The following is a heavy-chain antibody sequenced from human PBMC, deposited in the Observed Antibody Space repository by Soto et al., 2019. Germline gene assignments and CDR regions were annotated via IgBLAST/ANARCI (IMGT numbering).Heavy chain of an antibody. J-gene: IGHJ4*02. CDR1: GFTVSTYY. CDR2: VYSGGTT. CDR3: ARGRSASSDFDS. Sequence: EVQLVESGGGLVQPGGSLRLSCAASGFTVSTYYMNWVRQAPGEGLEWVSVVYSGGTTYYADYVRGRFTISRDNSKITLFLQMNSLRAEDTAVYYCARGRSASSDFDSWGQGTLVTFSS. D-gene: IGHD3-10*01. V-gene: IGHV3-66*01.